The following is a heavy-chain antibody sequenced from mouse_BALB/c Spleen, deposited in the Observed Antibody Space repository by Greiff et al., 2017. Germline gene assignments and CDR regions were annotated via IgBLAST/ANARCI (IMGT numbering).Heavy chain of an antibody. CDR1: GFTFSDYG. CDR3: ARTGGNSYYYAMDY. Sequence: EVQVVESGGGLVQPGGSRKLSCAASGFTFSDYGMAWVRQAPGKGPEWVAFISNLAYSIYYADTVTGRFTISRENAKNTLYLEMSSLRSEDTAMYYCARTGGNSYYYAMDYWGQGTSVTVSS. D-gene: IGHD2-1*01. V-gene: IGHV5-15*02. J-gene: IGHJ4*01. CDR2: ISNLAYSI.